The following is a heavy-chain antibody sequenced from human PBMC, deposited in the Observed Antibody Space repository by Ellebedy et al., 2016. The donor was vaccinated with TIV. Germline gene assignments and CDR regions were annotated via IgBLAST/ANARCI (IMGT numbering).Heavy chain of an antibody. CDR1: GFTFSSYW. V-gene: IGHV3-7*01. J-gene: IGHJ3*02. D-gene: IGHD2-15*01. CDR3: ARDRIGLLSDAFDI. Sequence: GGSLRLSXAASGFTFSSYWMSWVRQAPGKGLEWVANIKQDGSEKYYVDSVKGRFTISRDNAKNSLYLQMNSLRAEDTAVYYCARDRIGLLSDAFDIWGQGTMVTVSS. CDR2: IKQDGSEK.